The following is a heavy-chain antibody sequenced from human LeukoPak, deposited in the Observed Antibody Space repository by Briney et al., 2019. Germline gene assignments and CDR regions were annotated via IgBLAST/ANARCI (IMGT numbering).Heavy chain of an antibody. Sequence: GGSLRLSCAGSGFIFSNYPMHWVRQAPGKGLEWLAVVSYQARNSYHAGSVKGRFAISRDDSKNTLYLEMNRLRAEDTAIYYCARDALQGSATHNFPDKWGQGILVTVSS. CDR2: VSYQARNS. V-gene: IGHV3-30*09. CDR1: GFIFSNYP. CDR3: ARDALQGSATHNFPDK. J-gene: IGHJ4*02. D-gene: IGHD1-20*01.